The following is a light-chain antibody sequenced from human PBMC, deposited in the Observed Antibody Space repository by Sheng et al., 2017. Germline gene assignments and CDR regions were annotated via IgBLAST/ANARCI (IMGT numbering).Light chain of an antibody. CDR1: QSVSSW. CDR3: QHYNNYPWT. CDR2: KAS. J-gene: IGKJ1*01. V-gene: IGKV1-5*03. Sequence: DIQMTQSPSTLSASVGDRVTITCRASQSVSSWLAWYQQKPGKAPKILIYKASYLESGVPSRFSGSGSGTEFTLTISSLQPDDFATYYCQHYNNYPWTFGQGTEVEIK.